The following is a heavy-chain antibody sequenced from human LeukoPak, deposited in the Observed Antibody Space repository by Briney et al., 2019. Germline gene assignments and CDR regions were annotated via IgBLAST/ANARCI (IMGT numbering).Heavy chain of an antibody. J-gene: IGHJ4*02. V-gene: IGHV3-30*03. Sequence: GGSLRLSCAASGFTFSSYGMHWVRQAPGKGLEWVAVISYDGSNKYYADSVKGRFTISRDNSKNTLYLQMNSLRAEDTAVYYCARDRYYDSSGYYAVTSGPGGYWGQGTLVTVSS. CDR2: ISYDGSNK. CDR1: GFTFSSYG. D-gene: IGHD3-22*01. CDR3: ARDRYYDSSGYYAVTSGPGGY.